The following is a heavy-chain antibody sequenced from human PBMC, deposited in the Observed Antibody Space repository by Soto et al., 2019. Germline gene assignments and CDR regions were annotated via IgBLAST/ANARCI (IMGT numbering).Heavy chain of an antibody. CDR1: GFTFSSHG. J-gene: IGHJ6*02. V-gene: IGHV3-30*18. CDR3: AKQEVLLWFGELLDYYGMDV. CDR2: ISYDGSNK. D-gene: IGHD3-10*01. Sequence: GGPLRLSCAASGFTFSSHGMHWVRQAPGKGLEWVAVISYDGSNKYYADSMKGRFTISRDNSKNTLYLQMNSLRAEDTAVYYCAKQEVLLWFGELLDYYGMDVWGQGTTVTVSS.